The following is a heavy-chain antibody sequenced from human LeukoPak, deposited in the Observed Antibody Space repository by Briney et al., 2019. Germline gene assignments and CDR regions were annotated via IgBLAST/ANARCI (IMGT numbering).Heavy chain of an antibody. Sequence: GASVKVSCKASGYTFTGNYVHWVRQAPGQGLEWMGWVNPNSGGTNFAQKFQGRVTMTRDTSISTVYMEMSSLKFDDSAVYYCAREGSSGYVDYWGQGTLVTVSS. J-gene: IGHJ4*02. CDR1: GYTFTGNY. D-gene: IGHD3-22*01. CDR3: AREGSSGYVDY. CDR2: VNPNSGGT. V-gene: IGHV1-2*02.